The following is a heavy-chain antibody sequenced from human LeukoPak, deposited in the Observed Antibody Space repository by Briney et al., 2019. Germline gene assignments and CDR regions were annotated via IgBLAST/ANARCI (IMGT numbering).Heavy chain of an antibody. CDR3: ARGWNALYGDNTVDY. V-gene: IGHV1-8*01. D-gene: IGHD4-17*01. CDR1: GYTFTSYD. CDR2: MNPNSGNT. J-gene: IGHJ4*02. Sequence: GASVTVSCTASGYTFTSYDINWVRQATGQGLEWMGWMNPNSGNTGYAQKFQGRVTMTRNTSISTAYMELSSLRSEDTAVYYCARGWNALYGDNTVDYWGQGTLVTVSS.